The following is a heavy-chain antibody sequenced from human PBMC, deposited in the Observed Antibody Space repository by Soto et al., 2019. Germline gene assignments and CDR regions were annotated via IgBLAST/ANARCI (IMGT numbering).Heavy chain of an antibody. CDR2: INAGNGNT. CDR1: GYTFTSYT. V-gene: IGHV1-3*01. D-gene: IGHD6-19*01. J-gene: IGHJ4*02. CDR3: ASGLIAVAGMGDY. Sequence: SGPTLVKPPASVEISFKASGYTFTSYTMHWVRQAPGQRLEWMGRINAGNGNTKYSQKSQGRVTITRDTSASTAYMELSSLRSEDTAVYYCASGLIAVAGMGDYWGQGTLVTVSS.